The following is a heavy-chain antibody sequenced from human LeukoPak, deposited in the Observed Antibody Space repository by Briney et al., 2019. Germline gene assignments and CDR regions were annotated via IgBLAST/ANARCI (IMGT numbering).Heavy chain of an antibody. V-gene: IGHV3-30-3*01. D-gene: IGHD2-15*01. CDR1: GFTFSSYA. CDR2: ISYDGSNK. Sequence: PGRSLRLSCAASGFTFSSYAMHWVSQAPGKGLEWVAVISYDGSNKYYADSVKGRFTISRDNSKNTLYLQMNSLRAEDTAVYYCARDIYCSGGSCYGIDYWGQGTLVTVSS. J-gene: IGHJ4*02. CDR3: ARDIYCSGGSCYGIDY.